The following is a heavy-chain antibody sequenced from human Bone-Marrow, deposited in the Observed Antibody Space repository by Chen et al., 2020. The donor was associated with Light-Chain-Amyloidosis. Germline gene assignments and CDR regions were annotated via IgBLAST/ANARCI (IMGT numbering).Heavy chain of an antibody. Sequence: AEVKKPGASVKVSCKASGYTFTSYDINWVRQATGQGLEWMGWMNPNSGNAGYAQKFQGRVTMTRXTSISTAXXXXXXXXXXXXAVYYCVRAAYEIWGPADYWGQGNMVTVSS. CDR2: MNPNSGNA. J-gene: IGHJ4*02. CDR1: GYTFTSYD. D-gene: IGHD3-10*02. V-gene: IGHV1-8*01. CDR3: VRAAYEIWGPADY.